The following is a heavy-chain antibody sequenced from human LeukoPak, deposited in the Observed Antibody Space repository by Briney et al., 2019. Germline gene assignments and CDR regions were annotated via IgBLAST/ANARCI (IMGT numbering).Heavy chain of an antibody. CDR3: AKDSRPMIVGVIVS. V-gene: IGHV3-23*01. J-gene: IGHJ5*02. D-gene: IGHD3-22*01. CDR1: GFTVSSYA. Sequence: GGSLRLSCAASGFTVSSYAMSWVRQAPGKWLEWASAISVSGGSTYYADSEKGRFTISRDNSKNTLYLQMSSLRGEDTAVYYCAKDSRPMIVGVIVSWGQGTLVTVSS. CDR2: ISVSGGST.